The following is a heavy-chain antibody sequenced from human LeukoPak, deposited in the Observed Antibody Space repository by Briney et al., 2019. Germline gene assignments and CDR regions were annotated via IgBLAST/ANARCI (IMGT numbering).Heavy chain of an antibody. CDR3: GRQRGRAFDI. D-gene: IGHD3-10*01. CDR1: GGSISSGGYS. Sequence: SQTLALTCSVSGGSISSGGYSWSWIRQPPGKGLEWIGYIYHSGSTYYNPSLKSRVTISVDRSQNQFSLTLSSVAAADTAVYYCGRQRGRAFDIWGQGTMVTVSS. V-gene: IGHV4-30-2*01. J-gene: IGHJ3*02. CDR2: IYHSGST.